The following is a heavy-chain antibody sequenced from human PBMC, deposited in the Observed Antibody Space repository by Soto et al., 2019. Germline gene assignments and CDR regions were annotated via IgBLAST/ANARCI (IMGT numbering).Heavy chain of an antibody. Sequence: PSETLSLTCTVSGGSISSYYWSWIRQPPGKGLEWIGEINHSGSTNYNPSLKSRVTISVDTSKNQFSLKLSSVTAADTAVYYCARGFSTTIIIWFDPWGQGTLVTVSS. CDR1: GGSISSYY. J-gene: IGHJ5*02. CDR3: ARGFSTTIIIWFDP. CDR2: INHSGST. V-gene: IGHV4-34*01. D-gene: IGHD3-22*01.